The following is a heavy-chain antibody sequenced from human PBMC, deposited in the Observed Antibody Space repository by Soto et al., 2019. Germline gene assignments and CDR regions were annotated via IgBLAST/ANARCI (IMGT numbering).Heavy chain of an antibody. V-gene: IGHV1-8*01. J-gene: IGHJ5*02. D-gene: IGHD3-3*01. CDR1: GYTFTSYD. Sequence: GASVKVSCKASGYTFTSYDINWVRQATGQGLEWMGWMNPNSGNTGYAQKFQGRVTMTRNTSISTAYIELSSLRSEDTAVYYCARASYYDFWSGYYWFDPWGQGTLVTVSS. CDR2: MNPNSGNT. CDR3: ARASYYDFWSGYYWFDP.